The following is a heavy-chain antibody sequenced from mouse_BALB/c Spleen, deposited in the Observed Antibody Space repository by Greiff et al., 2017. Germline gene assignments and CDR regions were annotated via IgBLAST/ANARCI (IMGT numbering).Heavy chain of an antibody. V-gene: IGHV5-4*02. D-gene: IGHD2-14*01. Sequence: EVNVVESGGGLVKPGGSLKLSCAASGFTFSDYYMYWVRQTPEKRLEWVATISDGGSYTYYPDSVKGRFTISRDNAKNNLYLQMSSLKSEDTAMYYCARDRYDRGAMDYWGQGTSVTVSS. CDR1: GFTFSDYY. J-gene: IGHJ4*01. CDR3: ARDRYDRGAMDY. CDR2: ISDGGSYT.